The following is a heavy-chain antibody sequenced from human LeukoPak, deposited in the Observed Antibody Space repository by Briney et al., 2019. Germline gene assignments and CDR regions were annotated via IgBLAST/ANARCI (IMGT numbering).Heavy chain of an antibody. Sequence: SETLSLTCTASAGSISSGDYYWSWIRQPPGKGLEWIGYIYYSGSTYCNPSLKSRVTISVDTSKNQFSLKLSSVTAADTAVYYCARDNWNDGPIDYWGQGTLVTVSS. V-gene: IGHV4-30-4*08. D-gene: IGHD1-1*01. CDR2: IYYSGST. CDR3: ARDNWNDGPIDY. J-gene: IGHJ4*02. CDR1: AGSISSGDYY.